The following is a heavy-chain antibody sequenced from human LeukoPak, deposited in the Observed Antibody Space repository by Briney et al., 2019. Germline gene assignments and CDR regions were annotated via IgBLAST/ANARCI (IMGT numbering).Heavy chain of an antibody. Sequence: ASLKVSCKASGYTFTAYDIKWVRQAPGQGLEWMGTIRPGDTRTTYAQKFQGRVTMTWDMSTTTGYMELSSLRSEDTAVYYCVREKSGGTYDYWGQGTLVTVSS. J-gene: IGHJ4*02. D-gene: IGHD3-16*01. CDR1: GYTFTAYD. V-gene: IGHV1-46*01. CDR3: VREKSGGTYDY. CDR2: IRPGDTRT.